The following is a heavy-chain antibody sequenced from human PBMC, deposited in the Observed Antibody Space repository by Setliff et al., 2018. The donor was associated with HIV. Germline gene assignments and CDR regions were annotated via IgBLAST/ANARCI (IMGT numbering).Heavy chain of an antibody. CDR1: GDLINNHN. Sequence: ASETLSLTCTVSGDLINNHNWNWIRQSPEKGLEWLGNIRYSGTSNYNSSLKSRIVISLDTSKKQFSLHFYSVTAADTAVYYCARSRIRGYYDTSPAMAFDIWGQGTMVTVSS. D-gene: IGHD3-22*01. CDR3: ARSRIRGYYDTSPAMAFDI. CDR2: IRYSGTS. J-gene: IGHJ3*02. V-gene: IGHV4-59*08.